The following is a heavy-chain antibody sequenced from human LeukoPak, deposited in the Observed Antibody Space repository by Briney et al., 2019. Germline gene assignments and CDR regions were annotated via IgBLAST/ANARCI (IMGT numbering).Heavy chain of an antibody. CDR1: GDTLTELS. Sequence: GASVKVSCKVSGDTLTELSMHWVRQAPGKGLEWMGGFDPEDGESIYAQKSQGRVTMTEDTSTDTAYMELSSLRSEDTAVYYYATDQRYNNNRQNDYWGQGTLVTVSS. CDR3: ATDQRYNNNRQNDY. CDR2: FDPEDGES. V-gene: IGHV1-24*01. J-gene: IGHJ4*02. D-gene: IGHD1-1*01.